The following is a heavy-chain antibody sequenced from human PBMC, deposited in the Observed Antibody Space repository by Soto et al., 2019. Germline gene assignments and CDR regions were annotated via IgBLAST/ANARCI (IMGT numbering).Heavy chain of an antibody. V-gene: IGHV3-7*01. J-gene: IGHJ5*02. CDR2: IKQDGSEK. CDR1: GFTLSSYW. CDR3: ARDLDLRDFWSGHFGGVWFYP. Sequence: GGSLRLSCAASGFTLSSYWMSWVRQAPGKGLEWVANIKQDGSEKYYVDSVKGRFTISRDNAKNSLYLQLNSLRAEDTAVYYCARDLDLRDFWSGHFGGVWFYPWGQGTLVTVSS. D-gene: IGHD3-3*01.